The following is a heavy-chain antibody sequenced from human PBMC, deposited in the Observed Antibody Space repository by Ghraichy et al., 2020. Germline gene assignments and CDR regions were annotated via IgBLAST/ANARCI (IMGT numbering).Heavy chain of an antibody. J-gene: IGHJ4*02. CDR3: TSRGISVRDEWGSLDY. D-gene: IGHD1-26*01. CDR1: GFTFSSHA. V-gene: IGHV3-23*01. Sequence: GGSLRLSCAASGFTFSSHAMTWVRQPPGKGLEWVAAIGGSGAQTFYADSVRGRFTISRDNFKDTLYVHMNNLRAEDTAVYYCTSRGISVRDEWGSLDYWGQGTLVTVSS. CDR2: IGGSGAQT.